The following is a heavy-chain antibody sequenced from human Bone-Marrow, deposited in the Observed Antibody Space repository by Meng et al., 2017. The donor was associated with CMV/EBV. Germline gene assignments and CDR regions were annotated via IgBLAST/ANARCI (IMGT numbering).Heavy chain of an antibody. Sequence: GESLKISCAASGFTFSNAWMSWVRQAPGKGLEWVGRIKSKTDGGTTDYAAPVKGRFTISRDDSKNTLYLQMNSLKTEDTAVYYCTTYENGGRRYYYGMDVWDQGTTVTVSS. CDR2: IKSKTDGGTT. D-gene: IGHD3-16*01. V-gene: IGHV3-15*01. CDR3: TTYENGGRRYYYGMDV. J-gene: IGHJ6*02. CDR1: GFTFSNAW.